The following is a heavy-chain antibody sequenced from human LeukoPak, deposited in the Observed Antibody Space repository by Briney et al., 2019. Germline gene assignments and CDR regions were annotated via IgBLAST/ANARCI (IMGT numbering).Heavy chain of an antibody. J-gene: IGHJ4*02. CDR1: GFSFSDYY. V-gene: IGHV3-11*05. CDR3: ARAYGSGSHGY. CDR2: ISSSSSYT. D-gene: IGHD3-10*01. Sequence: GGSLRLSCAASGFSFSDYYMSWMRQAPGKGLEWVSHISSSSSYTNYADSVEGRFTISRDNAKNSLYLQMDSLRDDDTAVYYCARAYGSGSHGYWGQGTLVTVSS.